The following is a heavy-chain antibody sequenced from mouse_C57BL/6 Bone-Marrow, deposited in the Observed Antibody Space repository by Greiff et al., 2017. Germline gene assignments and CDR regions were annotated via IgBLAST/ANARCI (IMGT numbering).Heavy chain of an antibody. CDR1: GYTFTNYW. Sequence: VQLQQSGAELVWPGTSVKMSCKASGYTFTNYWIGWAKQRPGHGLEWIGDIYPGGGYTNYNEKFKGKATLTADKSSSTAYMQFSSLTSEDSAIYYCARGDDYGPFDYWGQGTTLTVSS. CDR2: IYPGGGYT. D-gene: IGHD2-4*01. CDR3: ARGDDYGPFDY. V-gene: IGHV1-63*01. J-gene: IGHJ2*01.